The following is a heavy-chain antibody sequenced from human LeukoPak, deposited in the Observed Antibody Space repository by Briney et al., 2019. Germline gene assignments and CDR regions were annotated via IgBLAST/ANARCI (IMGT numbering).Heavy chain of an antibody. V-gene: IGHV4-59*01. CDR3: ARETSQKGAHYMDV. J-gene: IGHJ6*03. CDR1: GGSISSYY. CDR2: IYYSGST. Sequence: PSETLSLTCTVSGGSISSYYWSWIRQPPGKGLEWIGYIYYSGSTNYNPSLKSRVTISVDTSKNQFSLKLSSVAAADTAVYYCARETSQKGAHYMDVWGKGTTVTISS. D-gene: IGHD3-16*01.